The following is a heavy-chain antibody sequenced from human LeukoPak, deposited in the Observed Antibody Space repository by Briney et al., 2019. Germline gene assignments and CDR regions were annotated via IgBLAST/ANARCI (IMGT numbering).Heavy chain of an antibody. CDR2: MSYSGST. Sequence: SETRSLTCSVSGGSVSAYYWSWIRQPPGKGLEYIGYMSYSGSTNCNPSVKSRVTISIDASRNQSSLKLSSVTAADTAVYYCARMINGDYFDYWGQGTLVTVSS. CDR1: GGSVSAYY. D-gene: IGHD3-16*01. CDR3: ARMINGDYFDY. J-gene: IGHJ4*02. V-gene: IGHV4-59*02.